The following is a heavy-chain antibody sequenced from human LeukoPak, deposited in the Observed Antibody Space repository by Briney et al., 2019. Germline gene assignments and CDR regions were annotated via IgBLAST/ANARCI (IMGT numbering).Heavy chain of an antibody. D-gene: IGHD3-10*01. J-gene: IGHJ3*02. CDR3: ARVMYYTYDAFDI. CDR1: GYMFTSYD. CDR2: MNPNNGNT. V-gene: IGHV1-8*01. Sequence: ASVKVSCKASGYMFTSYDINWVRQATGQGLEWMGWMNPNNGNTGYAQKFQGRVTMTRNISISTAYMELSSLRSEDTAVYYCARVMYYTYDAFDIWGQGTMVTVSS.